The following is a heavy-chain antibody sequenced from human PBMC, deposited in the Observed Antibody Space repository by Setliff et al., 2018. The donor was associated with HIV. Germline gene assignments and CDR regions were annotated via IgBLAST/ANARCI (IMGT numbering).Heavy chain of an antibody. CDR3: TNKPESFNSFEV. CDR2: ISWNGDST. V-gene: IGHV3-20*04. Sequence: GGSLRLSCAASGFTLHEYTMTWVRQAPGKGLEWICGISWNGDSTNYADSVKGRFAISRDNAKNSLFLEMTNLRAEDTAFYYCTNKPESFNSFEVWGQGTVVTVSS. CDR1: GFTLHEYT. J-gene: IGHJ3*01.